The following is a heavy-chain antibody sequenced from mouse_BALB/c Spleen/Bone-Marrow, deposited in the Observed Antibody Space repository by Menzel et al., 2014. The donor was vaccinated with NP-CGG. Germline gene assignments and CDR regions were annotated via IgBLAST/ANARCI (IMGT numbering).Heavy chain of an antibody. J-gene: IGHJ2*01. CDR3: ARGRDYFDY. CDR1: GYSITSDYA. CDR2: IGYSGST. Sequence: DVKLQESGPGLVKPSQSLSLTCTVTGYSITSDYAWNWIRQFPENKLEWMGYIGYSGSTSYNPSLKSRISITRDTSKNQFFLQLNSVTTEDTATYYCARGRDYFDYWGQGTTLTVSS. V-gene: IGHV3-2*02.